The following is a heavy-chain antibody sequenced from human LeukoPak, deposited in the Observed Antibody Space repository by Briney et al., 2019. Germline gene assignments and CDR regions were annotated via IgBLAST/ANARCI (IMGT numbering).Heavy chain of an antibody. Sequence: GGSLRLSCAASGFTFSSYWMHWVRQAPGKGLVWVSRINDDGNDAFYADSVKGRFTISRDNAKNTLYLQMNSLRAEDTALYYCARAVGGSLVWFDPWGQGTLVTVSS. J-gene: IGHJ5*02. CDR3: ARAVGGSLVWFDP. D-gene: IGHD1-26*01. V-gene: IGHV3-74*01. CDR1: GFTFSSYW. CDR2: INDDGNDA.